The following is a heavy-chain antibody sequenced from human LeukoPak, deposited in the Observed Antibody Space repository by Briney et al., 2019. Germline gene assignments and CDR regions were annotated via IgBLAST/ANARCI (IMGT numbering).Heavy chain of an antibody. Sequence: GGSLRLSCAASGFTFNSYAMSWVRQAPGKGLEWVSAISGNGGSTYYADSVKGRFTISRDNSKNTLYLQMNSLRAEDTAVYYCATTTAYCGGDCYSDYWGQGTLVTVSS. CDR3: ATTTAYCGGDCYSDY. J-gene: IGHJ4*02. D-gene: IGHD2-21*02. CDR1: GFTFNSYA. V-gene: IGHV3-23*01. CDR2: ISGNGGST.